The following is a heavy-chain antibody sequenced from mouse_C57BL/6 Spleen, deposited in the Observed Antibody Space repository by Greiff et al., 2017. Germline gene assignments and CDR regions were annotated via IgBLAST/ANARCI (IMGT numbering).Heavy chain of an antibody. CDR2: IDPSDSDI. D-gene: IGHD2-1*01. Sequence: QVQLQQSGAELVRPGSSVKLSCKASGYTFTSYCMHWVKQRPIQGLEWIGNIDPSDSDIHYNQKFKDKATLTVDQSSSTAYMQLNSLTSEDSADYYSGSGHYGNQYYFDYWGQGTTLTVSS. CDR3: GSGHYGNQYYFDY. CDR1: GYTFTSYC. J-gene: IGHJ2*01. V-gene: IGHV1-52*01.